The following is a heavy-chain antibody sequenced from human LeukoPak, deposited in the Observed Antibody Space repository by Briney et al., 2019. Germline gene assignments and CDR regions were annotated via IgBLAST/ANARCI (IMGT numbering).Heavy chain of an antibody. CDR3: ARTDSSVAFDI. Sequence: GGSLRLSCAASGFTFSSYEMNWVRQAPGKGLEWVSYISSSGSTIYYADSVKGRFTISRDNAKNSLYLQMNSLRAEDTAVYYCARTDSSVAFDIWGQGTMVTVSS. CDR1: GFTFSSYE. J-gene: IGHJ3*02. V-gene: IGHV3-48*03. CDR2: ISSSGSTI. D-gene: IGHD3-22*01.